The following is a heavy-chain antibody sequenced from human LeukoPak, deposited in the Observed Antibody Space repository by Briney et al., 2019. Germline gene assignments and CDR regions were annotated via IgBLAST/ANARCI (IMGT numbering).Heavy chain of an antibody. Sequence: PGGSLRLSCAASGFTFSSYAMSWVRQAPGKGLEWVSAISGSGGSTYYADSVKGRFTISRNNSKNTLYLQMNSLRAEDTAVYYCAKDLGYCSSTSCPNWFDPWGQGTLVTVSS. J-gene: IGHJ5*02. V-gene: IGHV3-23*01. CDR3: AKDLGYCSSTSCPNWFDP. D-gene: IGHD2-2*01. CDR2: ISGSGGST. CDR1: GFTFSSYA.